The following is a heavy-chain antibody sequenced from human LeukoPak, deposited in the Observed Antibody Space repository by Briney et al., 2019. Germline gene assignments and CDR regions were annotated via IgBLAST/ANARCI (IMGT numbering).Heavy chain of an antibody. Sequence: GGSLRLSCAASGFTFSGFWMHWVRQGPGKGLVWVSRINNDGRNITYADSVKGRFTISRDNAKNTLYLQMNSLRAEDTAVYYCARSASYYYDRGTFDIWGQGTMVTVSS. J-gene: IGHJ3*02. D-gene: IGHD3-22*01. CDR1: GFTFSGFW. CDR3: ARSASYYYDRGTFDI. V-gene: IGHV3-74*01. CDR2: INNDGRNI.